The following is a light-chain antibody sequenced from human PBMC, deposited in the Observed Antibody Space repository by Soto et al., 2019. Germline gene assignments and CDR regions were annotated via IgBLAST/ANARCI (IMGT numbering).Light chain of an antibody. CDR2: GAS. V-gene: IGKV3D-15*01. J-gene: IGKJ1*01. CDR3: PQYRGWPRT. CDR1: QSVDSN. Sequence: EIVLTQSPATLSVSPGERVTLSCRASQSVDSNLAWYQQKPGQAPRLLIYGASTRATDMPGRFRGSGAGAEFTLTISSLQSEDSAVYYCPQYRGWPRTFGQGPKVEIK.